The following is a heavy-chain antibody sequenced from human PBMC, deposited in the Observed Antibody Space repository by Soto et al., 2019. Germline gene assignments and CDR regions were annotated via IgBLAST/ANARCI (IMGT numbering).Heavy chain of an antibody. D-gene: IGHD3-9*01. CDR1: GFSLSTSGVG. Sequence: QITLKESGPTLVKPTQTLTLTCTFSGFSLSTSGVGVGWIRQPPGRALDWLALIYWDDDKRYSPSLKSRLTITTDTSKNQVVLTMTNMDPVDTATYYCAHRFDWYYFDYWGQGTLVTVSS. V-gene: IGHV2-5*02. CDR2: IYWDDDK. CDR3: AHRFDWYYFDY. J-gene: IGHJ4*02.